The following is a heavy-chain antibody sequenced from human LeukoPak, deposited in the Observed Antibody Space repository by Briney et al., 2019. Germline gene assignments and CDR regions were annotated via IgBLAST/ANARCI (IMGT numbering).Heavy chain of an antibody. D-gene: IGHD1-7*01. CDR2: IYYSGIT. CDR1: GGSISSGGYY. V-gene: IGHV4-31*03. CDR3: AASDSWIYVLAD. Sequence: SETLSLTCTVSGGSISSGGYYWSWIRQHPGKGLEWIGYIYYSGITYYNPSLKSRVIISVDTSKNQFSLKLSSVTAADTAVYLCAASDSWIYVLADWGQGTLVTVSS. J-gene: IGHJ4*02.